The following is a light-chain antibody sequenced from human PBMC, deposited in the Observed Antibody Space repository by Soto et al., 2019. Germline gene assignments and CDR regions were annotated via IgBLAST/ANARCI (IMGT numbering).Light chain of an antibody. CDR3: SSYTNNNTLV. CDR1: SNDVGAYIY. J-gene: IGLJ1*01. V-gene: IGLV2-14*01. Sequence: QSAVTQPASVSGSPGQSITISCTGTSNDVGAYIYVSWFQQHTGKAPQFIIYEVSNRPSGVSSRFSGSKSGNTASLTISGLLAEDEADYYCSSYTNNNTLVFGTGTKVTVL. CDR2: EVS.